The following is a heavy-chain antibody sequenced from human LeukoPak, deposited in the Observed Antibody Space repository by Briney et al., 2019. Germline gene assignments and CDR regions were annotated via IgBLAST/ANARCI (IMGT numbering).Heavy chain of an antibody. V-gene: IGHV3-66*02. D-gene: IGHD3-10*01. J-gene: IGHJ4*02. CDR1: GFRVSDYY. Sequence: GGSLRLSCAVSGFRVSDYYMSWVRQAPGKGLEWVGLIRDSGEAFYADFARGRFAISRDESENTLYLQMNSLRVEDTAVYYCARVLWSRRHELLWFGGMDYWGQGTLVTVSS. CDR2: IRDSGEA. CDR3: ARVLWSRRHELLWFGGMDY.